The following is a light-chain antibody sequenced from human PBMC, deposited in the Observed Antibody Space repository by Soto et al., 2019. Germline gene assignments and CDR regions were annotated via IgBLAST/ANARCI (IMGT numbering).Light chain of an antibody. J-gene: IGKJ2*01. CDR1: QSVSSGY. CDR2: ATY. Sequence: EVVLTQSPGTLSLSPGERATLSCRAGQSVSSGYLAWYQQKPGQAPRLLIYATYTRATGLPDRFSGSGSGTDFTLTISRLQPEDFAVYYCQQYGPSPLSTCGQGTKLEIK. V-gene: IGKV3-20*01. CDR3: QQYGPSPLST.